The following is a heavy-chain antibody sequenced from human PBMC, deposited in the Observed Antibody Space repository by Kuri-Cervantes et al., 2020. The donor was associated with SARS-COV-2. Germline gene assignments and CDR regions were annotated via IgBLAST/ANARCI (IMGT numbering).Heavy chain of an antibody. D-gene: IGHD2-15*01. J-gene: IGHJ4*02. V-gene: IGHV3-49*04. Sequence: SLRLSCTSSGFTFGDYAINWVRQAPGKGLQWVGLIRSKGNGETTDFAASVKGRFTISRDDSKTIAYLQMNSLQTEDTAVYFCTRGLSGGTYFDYWGQGTLVTVSS. CDR2: IRSKGNGETT. CDR1: GFTFGDYA. CDR3: TRGLSGGTYFDY.